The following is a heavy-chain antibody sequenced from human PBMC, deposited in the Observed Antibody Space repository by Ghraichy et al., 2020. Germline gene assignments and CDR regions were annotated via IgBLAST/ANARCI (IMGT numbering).Heavy chain of an antibody. Sequence: LRLSCAVSGGSISTYYWSWIRQPPGKGLEWIAYIHHSGITNYNPSLKSRVTISLDTSMNQLSLSLSSVTAADTAVYYCARAKAGVAAAAIFDYWGQGTLVTVPS. CDR1: GGSISTYY. CDR3: ARAKAGVAAAAIFDY. J-gene: IGHJ4*02. D-gene: IGHD2-2*01. CDR2: IHHSGIT. V-gene: IGHV4-59*01.